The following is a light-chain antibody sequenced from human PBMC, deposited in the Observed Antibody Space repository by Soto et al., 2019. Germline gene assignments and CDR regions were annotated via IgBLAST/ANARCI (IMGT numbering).Light chain of an antibody. CDR1: SSNIGAGYD. CDR2: GNN. V-gene: IGLV1-40*01. CDR3: QSYDSSLSAWV. J-gene: IGLJ3*02. Sequence: QSVLTQPPSVSGAPGQRVTISCTGSSSNIGAGYDVHWYQQLPGTAPRLLIFGNNNRPSGVPDRSSGSKSGTSASLAITGLQAGDEADYYCQSYDSSLSAWVFGGGTQLTVL.